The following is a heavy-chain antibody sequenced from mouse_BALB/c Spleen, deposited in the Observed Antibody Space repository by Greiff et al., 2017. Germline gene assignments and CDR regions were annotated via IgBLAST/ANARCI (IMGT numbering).Heavy chain of an antibody. D-gene: IGHD4-1*01. CDR3: ARGTANWDFDY. Sequence: EVQRVESGGDLVKPGGSLKLSCAASGFTFSSYGMSWVRQTPDKRLEWVATISSGGSYTYYPDSVKGRFTISRDNAKNTLYLQMSSLKSEDTAMYYCARGTANWDFDYWGQGTTLTVSS. CDR1: GFTFSSYG. V-gene: IGHV5-6*01. J-gene: IGHJ2*01. CDR2: ISSGGSYT.